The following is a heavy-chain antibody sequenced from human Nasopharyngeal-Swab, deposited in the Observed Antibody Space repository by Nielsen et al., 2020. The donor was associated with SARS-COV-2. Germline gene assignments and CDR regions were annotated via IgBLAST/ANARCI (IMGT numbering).Heavy chain of an antibody. CDR2: ISWNGGNT. CDR1: GFSFDDYD. CDR3: AKDQFCTSTTCYGGNYFFYYGMDV. V-gene: IGHV3-9*01. D-gene: IGHD2/OR15-2a*01. J-gene: IGHJ6*02. Sequence: GGSLRLSCVASGFSFDDYDMHWVRQVPGKGLDWVSGISWNGGNTDYADSVKGRFTISRDNAKNSLYLQMNSLKAEDTALYYCAKDQFCTSTTCYGGNYFFYYGMDVWGQGTTVTVSS.